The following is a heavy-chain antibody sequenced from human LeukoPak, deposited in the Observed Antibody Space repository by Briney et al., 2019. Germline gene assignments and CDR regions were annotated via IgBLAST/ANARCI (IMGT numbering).Heavy chain of an antibody. CDR3: ARETGYSSGWLDY. CDR2: IRYDGSNK. V-gene: IGHV3-30*02. CDR1: GFTFSSYG. J-gene: IGHJ4*02. Sequence: PGGSLRLSCAASGFTFSSYGMHWVRQAPGKGLEWVAFIRYDGSNKYYADSVKGRFTISRDNAKNSLYLQMNSLRAEDTAVYYCARETGYSSGWLDYWGQGTLVTVSS. D-gene: IGHD6-19*01.